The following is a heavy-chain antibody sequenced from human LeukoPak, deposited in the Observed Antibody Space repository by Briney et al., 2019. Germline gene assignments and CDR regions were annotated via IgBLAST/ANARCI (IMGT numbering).Heavy chain of an antibody. CDR1: GGTFISYA. J-gene: IGHJ6*02. D-gene: IGHD5-18*01. CDR2: IIPIFGIA. CDR3: ARGGTAMVTFENYYYGMDV. V-gene: IGHV1-69*04. Sequence: GASVTVSFKASGGTFISYAISWVRQAPGQGLEWMGRIIPIFGIANYAQKFQGRVTITADKSTSTAYMELSSLRSEDTAVYYCARGGTAMVTFENYYYGMDVWGQGTTVTVSS.